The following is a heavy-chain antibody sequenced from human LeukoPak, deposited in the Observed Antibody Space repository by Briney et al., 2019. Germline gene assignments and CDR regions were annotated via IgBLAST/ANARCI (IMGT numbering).Heavy chain of an antibody. CDR3: AREPLYDFWSGYSHFDS. CDR1: GFTFSSYW. CDR2: IKQDGSEK. J-gene: IGHJ4*02. Sequence: PGGSLRLSCAASGFTFSSYWMSWVRQVPGKGLEWVANIKQDGSEKYYVDSEKGRFTISRDNAKNSLYLQMNSLRAEDTAVYYCAREPLYDFWSGYSHFDSWGQGTLVTVSS. D-gene: IGHD3-3*01. V-gene: IGHV3-7*01.